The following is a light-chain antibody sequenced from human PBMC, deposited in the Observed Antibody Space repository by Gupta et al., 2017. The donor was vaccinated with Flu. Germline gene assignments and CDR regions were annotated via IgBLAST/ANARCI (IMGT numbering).Light chain of an antibody. V-gene: IGLV3-21*02. CDR1: NMGSKS. CDR2: EDS. CDR3: QAWDTINNHPV. J-gene: IGLJ3*02. Sequence: SYVLTPPPSVSVAPGQTASIACGGNNMGSKSVHWHQQKPGQAPVLVVYEDSDRPSGVPERFSGSKSGNPATLTITRVEAEDEADYYCQAWDTINNHPVFGGGTKLTVL.